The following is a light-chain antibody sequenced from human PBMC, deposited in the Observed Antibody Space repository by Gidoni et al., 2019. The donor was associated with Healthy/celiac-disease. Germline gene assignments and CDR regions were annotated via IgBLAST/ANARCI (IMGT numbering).Light chain of an antibody. J-gene: IGLJ2*01. CDR3: CSYAGSSTLV. CDR1: SSDVGSYNL. Sequence: QSALTQPASVSGSPGPSITISCTGTSSDVGSYNLVSWYQQHPGKAPKHMIYEGSKRPSGVSNRFSGSKSGNTAALTISGLQAEDEADYYCCSYAGSSTLVFGGGTKLTVL. CDR2: EGS. V-gene: IGLV2-23*01.